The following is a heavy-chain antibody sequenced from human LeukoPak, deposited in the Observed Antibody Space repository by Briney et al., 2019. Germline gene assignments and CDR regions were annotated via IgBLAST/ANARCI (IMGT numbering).Heavy chain of an antibody. CDR2: ISSSSSYI. V-gene: IGHV3-21*01. Sequence: PGGSLRLSCAAPGFTFSSYSMNWVRQAPGKGLEWVSSISSSSSYIYYADSVKGRFTISRDNAKNSLYLQMNSLRAEDTAVYYCAALQYQLLSYGMDVWGQGTTVTVSS. CDR3: AALQYQLLSYGMDV. CDR1: GFTFSSYS. J-gene: IGHJ6*02. D-gene: IGHD2-2*01.